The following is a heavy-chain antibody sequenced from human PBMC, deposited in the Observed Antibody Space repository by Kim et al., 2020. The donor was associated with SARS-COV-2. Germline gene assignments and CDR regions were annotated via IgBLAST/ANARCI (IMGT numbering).Heavy chain of an antibody. V-gene: IGHV5-51*01. Sequence: GESLKISCQASGYSFSNYYIAWVRQMPGKGLEWMGIIKPDGSDVRYSPSFQGQVTISADKSISTAYLQWTSLKASDSATYYCARHNFALGYWGQGTLVAISS. D-gene: IGHD1-20*01. CDR2: IKPDGSDV. J-gene: IGHJ4*02. CDR3: ARHNFALGY. CDR1: GYSFSNYY.